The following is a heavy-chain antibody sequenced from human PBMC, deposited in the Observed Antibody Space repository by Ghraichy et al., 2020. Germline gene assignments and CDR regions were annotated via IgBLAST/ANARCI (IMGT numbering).Heavy chain of an antibody. CDR1: GYTFTGYY. CDR2: INPNSGGT. Sequence: ASVKVSCKASGYTFTGYYMHWVRQAPGQGLEWMGRINPNSGGTNYAQKFQGRVTMTRDTSISTAYMELSRLRSDDTAVYYCARDNSYDFWSGYFPYYYMDVWGKGTTVTVSS. D-gene: IGHD3-3*01. J-gene: IGHJ6*03. V-gene: IGHV1-2*06. CDR3: ARDNSYDFWSGYFPYYYMDV.